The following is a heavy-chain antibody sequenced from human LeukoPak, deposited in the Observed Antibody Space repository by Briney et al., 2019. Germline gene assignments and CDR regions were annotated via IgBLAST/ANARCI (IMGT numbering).Heavy chain of an antibody. CDR1: GYTFTSYG. D-gene: IGHD3-22*01. CDR2: ISPYNGNT. Sequence: ASVKVSCKASGYTFTSYGISWVRQAPGQGLEWMGWISPYNGNTNYAQRLQGRVTMTTDISTSTAYMELTSLRAEDTAVYYCARVKSYYDSSGSFDPWGQGTLVTVSS. J-gene: IGHJ5*02. V-gene: IGHV1-18*01. CDR3: ARVKSYYDSSGSFDP.